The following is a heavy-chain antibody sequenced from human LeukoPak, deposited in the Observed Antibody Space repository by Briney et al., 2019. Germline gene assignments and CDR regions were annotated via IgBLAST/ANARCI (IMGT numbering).Heavy chain of an antibody. D-gene: IGHD3-3*01. CDR3: ARGPPYDFWSGYYSHSYYYYGMDV. CDR1: GYTFTSYD. Sequence: ASVKVSCKVSGYTFTSYDINWVRQATGQGLEWMGWMNPNSGNTGYAQKFQGRVTMTRNTSISTAYMELSSLRSEDTAVYYCARGPPYDFWSGYYSHSYYYYGMDVWGQGTTVTVSS. V-gene: IGHV1-8*01. CDR2: MNPNSGNT. J-gene: IGHJ6*02.